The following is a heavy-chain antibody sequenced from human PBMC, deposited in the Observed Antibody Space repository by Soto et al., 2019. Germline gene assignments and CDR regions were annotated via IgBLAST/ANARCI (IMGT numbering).Heavy chain of an antibody. Sequence: VQLVESGGGVVQPGRSLRLSCAASGFTFSDYAMHWVRQAPGKGLEWVAVVSHDGRNIHYADSAKGRFTISRDSSKNTVSLEMTSLRAEDTAVYYCAKGGRQWLVTSDFNYWGQGALVTVSS. CDR2: VSHDGRNI. CDR3: AKGGRQWLVTSDFNY. V-gene: IGHV3-30*18. D-gene: IGHD6-19*01. CDR1: GFTFSDYA. J-gene: IGHJ4*02.